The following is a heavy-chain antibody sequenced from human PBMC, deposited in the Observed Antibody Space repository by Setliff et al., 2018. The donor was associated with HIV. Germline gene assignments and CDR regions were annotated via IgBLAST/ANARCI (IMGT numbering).Heavy chain of an antibody. CDR1: GGSIASYY. Sequence: SETLSLTCTVSGGSIASYYWSWIRQPPGKGLEWIGYIFYSGSTYYSPSLKSRLTISVDTSKNQFSLNLSSVTAADTAVYYCARHVLDYYDAIWVLYRENYFDSWGQGTLVTVSS. V-gene: IGHV4-59*08. CDR2: IFYSGST. D-gene: IGHD3-22*01. CDR3: ARHVLDYYDAIWVLYRENYFDS. J-gene: IGHJ4*02.